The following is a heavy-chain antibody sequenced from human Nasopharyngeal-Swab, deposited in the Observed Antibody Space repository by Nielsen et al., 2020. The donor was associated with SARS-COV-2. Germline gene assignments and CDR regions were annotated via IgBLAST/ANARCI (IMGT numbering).Heavy chain of an antibody. CDR1: GFTLSTYA. CDR2: ISYDGSIK. CDR3: ARGGSSGESSFDY. V-gene: IGHV3-30-3*01. Sequence: GESLKISCEASGFTLSTYAMHWVRQAPGKGLEWVAVISYDGSIKKSADSVEGRFTISRDNSKNTLYPQMNSLRVDDTAVYYCARGGSSGESSFDYWGQGTLVTVSA. D-gene: IGHD5-12*01. J-gene: IGHJ4*02.